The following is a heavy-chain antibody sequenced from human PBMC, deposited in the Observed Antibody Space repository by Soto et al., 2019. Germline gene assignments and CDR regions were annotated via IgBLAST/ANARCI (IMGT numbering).Heavy chain of an antibody. V-gene: IGHV4-31*11. CDR3: ARYDGSATPVTKFDC. CDR2: IYYSGST. Sequence: TLSLTCAVSGGSISSGGYYWSWVRQHSGEGLEWIGYIYYSGSTYYNPSLTSRVTMSVDTSKNQFSLNLSSVTAADTAMYYCARYDGSATPVTKFDCWGQGTLVTVSS. J-gene: IGHJ4*02. D-gene: IGHD1-1*01. CDR1: GGSISSGGYY.